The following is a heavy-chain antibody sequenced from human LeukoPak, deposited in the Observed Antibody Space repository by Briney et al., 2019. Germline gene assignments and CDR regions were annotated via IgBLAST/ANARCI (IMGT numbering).Heavy chain of an antibody. Sequence: ASVKVSCKASGYTFTSYGISWVRQAPGKGLEWMGGFDPEDGETIYAQKFQGRVTMTEDTSTDTAYMELSSLRSEDTAVYYCATAGYSSGWYEHDYWGQGTLVTVSS. D-gene: IGHD6-19*01. CDR2: FDPEDGET. J-gene: IGHJ4*02. V-gene: IGHV1-24*01. CDR1: GYTFTSYG. CDR3: ATAGYSSGWYEHDY.